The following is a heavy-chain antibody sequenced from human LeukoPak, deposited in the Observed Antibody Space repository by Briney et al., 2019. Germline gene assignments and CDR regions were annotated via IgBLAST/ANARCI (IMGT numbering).Heavy chain of an antibody. V-gene: IGHV4-4*07. D-gene: IGHD2-2*02. CDR3: ARNGVPAAIPNFDY. CDR2: IYTSGST. CDR1: GGSISSYY. J-gene: IGHJ4*02. Sequence: SETLSLTCTVSGGSISSYYWSWTRQPAGKGLEWIGRIYTSGSTNYNPSLKSRVTMSVDTSKNQFSLKLSSVTAADTAVYYCARNGVPAAIPNFDYWGQGTLVTVSS.